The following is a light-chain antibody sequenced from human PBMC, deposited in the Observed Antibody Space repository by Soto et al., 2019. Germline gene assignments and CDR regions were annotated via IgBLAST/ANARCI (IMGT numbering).Light chain of an antibody. J-gene: IGLJ1*01. Sequence: QSVMTQPASVSGSPGQSITISCTGTSSDVGGYNYVSWYQQHPGKAPKLMIYDVSNRPSGVSNRFSGSKSGNTASLTISGLQAEDEADYYCSSYTSSSTLGVFGTGTK. V-gene: IGLV2-14*01. CDR2: DVS. CDR3: SSYTSSSTLGV. CDR1: SSDVGGYNY.